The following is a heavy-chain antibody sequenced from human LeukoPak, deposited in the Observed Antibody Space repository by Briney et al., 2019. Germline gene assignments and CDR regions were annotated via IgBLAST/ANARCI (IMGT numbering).Heavy chain of an antibody. Sequence: GGSLRLSCAASGFTFSNYGMHWVRQAPVKGLVWVSRINRDESSTSYAGSVKGRFTISRDNAKNTLYLQMDSLRAEDTAVYYCVRGAAYGDYWGQGALVTVSS. V-gene: IGHV3-74*01. CDR3: VRGAAYGDY. J-gene: IGHJ4*02. CDR2: INRDESST. D-gene: IGHD4-17*01. CDR1: GFTFSNYG.